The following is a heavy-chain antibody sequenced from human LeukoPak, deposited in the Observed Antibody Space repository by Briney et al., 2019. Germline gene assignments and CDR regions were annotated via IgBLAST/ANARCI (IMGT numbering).Heavy chain of an antibody. J-gene: IGHJ6*02. CDR3: ARVGGCSGGSCYPSYYYYGMDV. V-gene: IGHV3-30*04. D-gene: IGHD2-15*01. CDR1: GFTFSSYA. Sequence: GRSLRLSCAASGFTFSSYAMHWVRQAPGKGLEWVAVISYDGSNKYYADSVKGRFTISRDNSKNTLYLQMNGLGAEDTAVYYCARVGGCSGGSCYPSYYYYGMDVWGQGTTVTVSS. CDR2: ISYDGSNK.